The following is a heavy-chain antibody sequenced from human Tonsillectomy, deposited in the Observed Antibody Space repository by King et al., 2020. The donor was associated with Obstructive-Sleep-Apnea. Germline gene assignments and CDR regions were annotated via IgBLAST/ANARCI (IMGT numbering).Heavy chain of an antibody. J-gene: IGHJ6*02. Sequence: VQLVESGGGLVQPGGSLRLSCAASGFTFSSYAMSWVRQAPGKGLEWVSAISGSGGSTYYADSVKGRFTISRDNSKNTLYLQMNSLRAEDTAVYYCAKDRGEAELERRGRVHYYYYGMDVWGQGTTVTVSS. CDR1: GFTFSSYA. D-gene: IGHD1-1*01. CDR2: ISGSGGST. V-gene: IGHV3-23*04. CDR3: AKDRGEAELERRGRVHYYYYGMDV.